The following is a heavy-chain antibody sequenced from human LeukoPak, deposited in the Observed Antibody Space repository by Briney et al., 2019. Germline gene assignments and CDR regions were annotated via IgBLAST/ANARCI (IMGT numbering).Heavy chain of an antibody. J-gene: IGHJ5*02. CDR2: IYYSGST. V-gene: IGHV4-59*05. CDR3: ARHLKADFWSGYSFDP. D-gene: IGHD3-3*01. CDR1: GGSISSYY. Sequence: PSETLSLTCTVSGGSISSYYWSWIRQPPGKGLEWIGSIYYSGSTYYNPSLKSRVTISVDTSKNQFSLKLSSVTAADTAVYYCARHLKADFWSGYSFDPWGQGTLVTVSS.